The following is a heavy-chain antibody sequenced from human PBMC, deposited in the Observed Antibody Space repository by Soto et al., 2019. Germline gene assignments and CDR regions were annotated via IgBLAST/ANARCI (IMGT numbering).Heavy chain of an antibody. V-gene: IGHV1-69*06. Sequence: FAVNVSCKASRWTFNNLASSWLRQAPGQGREGMGVVSPLFDTPNYAKKFQDRVTITADKSTRPVYMELSSLRSEDPALYSCARGPPYDYIHTAGYYSGMDVWGPGTTVTVSS. CDR3: ARGPPYDYIHTAGYYSGMDV. D-gene: IGHD3-16*01. CDR1: RWTFNNLA. J-gene: IGHJ6*02. CDR2: VSPLFDTP.